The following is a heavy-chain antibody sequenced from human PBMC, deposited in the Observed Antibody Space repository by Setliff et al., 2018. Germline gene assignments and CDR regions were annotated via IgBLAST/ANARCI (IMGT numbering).Heavy chain of an antibody. CDR3: VREVGTSTSSDAFDV. CDR2: IYYSGST. Sequence: LSETLSLTCTVSGGSISSSSYYWGWIRQPPGKGLEWIGSIYYSGSTYYNPSLKSRVTISVDTSKNQFSLKLSSVTAADTAVYYCVREVGTSTSSDAFDVWGQGMMVTVSS. V-gene: IGHV4-39*07. J-gene: IGHJ3*01. CDR1: GGSISSSSYY. D-gene: IGHD1-26*01.